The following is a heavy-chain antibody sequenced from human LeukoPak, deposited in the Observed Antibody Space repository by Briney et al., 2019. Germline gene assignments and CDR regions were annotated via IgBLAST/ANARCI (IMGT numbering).Heavy chain of an antibody. J-gene: IGHJ4*02. D-gene: IGHD3-16*01. CDR2: ISSSSSYI. CDR3: AGLQGFLISFGGLGY. CDR1: GFTFSSYS. V-gene: IGHV3-21*01. Sequence: GGSLRLSCAASGFTFSSYSMNWVRQAPGKGLEWVSSISSSSSYIYYADSVKGRFTISRDNAKNSLYLQMNSLRAADTAVYYCAGLQGFLISFGGLGYWGQGTLVTVSS.